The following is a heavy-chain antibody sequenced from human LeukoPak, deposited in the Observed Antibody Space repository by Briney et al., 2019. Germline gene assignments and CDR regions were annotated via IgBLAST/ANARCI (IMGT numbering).Heavy chain of an antibody. Sequence: GGSLRLSCAASGFTFSRFAMSWVRQAPGKGLEWVSGISGSGDSTYYADPVKGRFTISRDNSKNTLYLQMNGLRAEDTAVYYCATYRRGYHDSSESYYFDYWGQGTLVTVSS. J-gene: IGHJ4*02. CDR1: GFTFSRFA. V-gene: IGHV3-23*01. D-gene: IGHD3-22*01. CDR3: ATYRRGYHDSSESYYFDY. CDR2: ISGSGDST.